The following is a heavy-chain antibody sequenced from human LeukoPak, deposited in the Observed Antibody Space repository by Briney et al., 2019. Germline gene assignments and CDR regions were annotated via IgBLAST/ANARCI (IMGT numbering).Heavy chain of an antibody. D-gene: IGHD5-18*01. Sequence: GPSLKASCKASGGTFSSYAISWVRQAPGQGLEWMGRIIPIFGTANYAQKFQGRVTITADKSTSTAYMELSSLRSEDTAVYYCASAGAAMVTNWGEGTLVTVSS. J-gene: IGHJ4*02. CDR3: ASAGAAMVTN. CDR2: IIPIFGTA. CDR1: GGTFSSYA. V-gene: IGHV1-69*06.